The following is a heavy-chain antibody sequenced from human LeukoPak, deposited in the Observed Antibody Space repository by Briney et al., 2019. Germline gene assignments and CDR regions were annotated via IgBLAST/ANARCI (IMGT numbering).Heavy chain of an antibody. CDR1: GFTFGKYW. D-gene: IGHD1-7*01. CDR3: ARDQNRNYIQYFDC. CDR2: IKLDGSEK. V-gene: IGHV3-7*03. J-gene: IGHJ4*02. Sequence: GGSLRLSCVASGFTFGKYWMSWVRQAPGKGLEWVANIKLDGSEKNYVDSVKGRFTISRDNTKNSLYLQMNSLRAEDTAVFYCARDQNRNYIQYFDCWGQGTLVTVSS.